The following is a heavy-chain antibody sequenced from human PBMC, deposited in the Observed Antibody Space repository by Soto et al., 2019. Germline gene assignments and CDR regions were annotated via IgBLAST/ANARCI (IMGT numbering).Heavy chain of an antibody. Sequence: QLQLQESGPGLVKPSETLSLTCTVSGGSVRSSGYYWAWIRQPPGKGLEWIGSLYSSGKTYRNPSLKSRVTMSDDTSKNQLSLRLSSVTAADTAVYYCARDPNDSSAYYHHYYYGMDVWGQGTTVTVSS. CDR2: LYSSGKT. CDR1: GGSVRSSGYY. J-gene: IGHJ6*02. D-gene: IGHD3-22*01. V-gene: IGHV4-39*02. CDR3: ARDPNDSSAYYHHYYYGMDV.